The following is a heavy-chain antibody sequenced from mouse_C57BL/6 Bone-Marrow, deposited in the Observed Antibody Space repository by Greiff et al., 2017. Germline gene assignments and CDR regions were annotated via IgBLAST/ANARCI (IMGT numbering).Heavy chain of an antibody. CDR3: ARDQDGSSYWYFDV. D-gene: IGHD1-1*01. V-gene: IGHV5-4*01. J-gene: IGHJ1*03. CDR1: GFTFSSYA. Sequence: EVKLMESGGGLVKPGGSLKLSCAASGFTFSSYAMSWVRQTPEKRLEWVATISDGGSYTYYPDNVKGRFTISRDNAKNNLYLQMSHLQSEDTAMYYCARDQDGSSYWYFDVWGTGTTVTVSS. CDR2: ISDGGSYT.